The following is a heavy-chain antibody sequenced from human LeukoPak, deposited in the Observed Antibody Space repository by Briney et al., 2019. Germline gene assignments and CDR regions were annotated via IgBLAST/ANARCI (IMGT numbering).Heavy chain of an antibody. CDR2: IYPGDSDP. V-gene: IGHV5-51*01. J-gene: IGHJ4*02. Sequence: GESLKISCKGSGYTFTTYWIGWVRQMPGKGLEWMGIIYPGDSDPRYSPSFQGQVTISADKSISTTYLQWSSLKASDSAMYYCVRHGLGSSWFGFDYWGQGTLVTVSS. CDR1: GYTFTTYW. D-gene: IGHD6-13*01. CDR3: VRHGLGSSWFGFDY.